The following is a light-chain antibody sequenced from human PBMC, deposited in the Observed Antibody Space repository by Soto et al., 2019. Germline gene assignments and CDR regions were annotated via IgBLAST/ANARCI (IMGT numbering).Light chain of an antibody. V-gene: IGKV1-39*01. CDR2: AAS. CDR1: QNIFSS. CDR3: QRYNTWQLT. Sequence: DIQMTQSPSSLSASVGDRVTITCRAGQNIFSSLNWYQQKPGKAPKLLIYAASSLQSGVPSRFSGSGSATDFTLTINSLQSEDFAVYYCQRYNTWQLTFGGGTK. J-gene: IGKJ4*01.